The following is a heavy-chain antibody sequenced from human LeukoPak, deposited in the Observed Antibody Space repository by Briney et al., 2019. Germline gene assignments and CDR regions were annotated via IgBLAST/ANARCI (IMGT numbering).Heavy chain of an antibody. J-gene: IGHJ4*02. D-gene: IGHD3-16*01. Sequence: GRSLRLSCAASGFTFDDYAMHWVRQAPGKGLEWVSGISWNSGSIGYADSVKGRFTISRDNAKNMLYLQMNSLRAEDTAVYYCASLDYWGQGTLVTVSS. CDR2: ISWNSGSI. V-gene: IGHV3-9*01. CDR1: GFTFDDYA. CDR3: ASLDY.